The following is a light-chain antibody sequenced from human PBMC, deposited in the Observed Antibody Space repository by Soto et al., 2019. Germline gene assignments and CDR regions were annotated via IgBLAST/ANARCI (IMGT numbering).Light chain of an antibody. CDR1: QSVSSSN. CDR2: GAS. V-gene: IGKV3-15*01. J-gene: IGKJ1*01. Sequence: ERASLSCGASQSVSSSNFAWYQQKPAQAPRLLIYGASRRATGVPARFSGSGSGTEFTLTISSLQSEDFAVYYCQHYNNGPRFGQGTKVDIK. CDR3: QHYNNGPR.